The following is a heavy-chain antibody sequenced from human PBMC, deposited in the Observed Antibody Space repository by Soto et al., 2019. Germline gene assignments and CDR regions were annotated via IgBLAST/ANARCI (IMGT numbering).Heavy chain of an antibody. CDR1: GGSISSSSYY. D-gene: IGHD6-13*01. CDR3: ARQAAGSIYYYYYYGMDV. CDR2: IYYSGIT. V-gene: IGHV4-39*01. Sequence: SETLSLTCTVSGGSISSSSYYWGWIRQPPGKGLEWIGSIYYSGITYYNPSLKSRVTISVDTSKNQFSLKLSSVTAADTAVYYCARQAAGSIYYYYYYGMDVWGQGTTVTSP. J-gene: IGHJ6*02.